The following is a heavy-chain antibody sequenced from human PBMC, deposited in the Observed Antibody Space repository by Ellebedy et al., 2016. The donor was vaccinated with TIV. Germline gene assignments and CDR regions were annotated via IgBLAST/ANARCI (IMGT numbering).Heavy chain of an antibody. D-gene: IGHD4-17*01. CDR3: AKAGSASTVTTGSFDY. V-gene: IGHV3-23*01. CDR1: GFTAFNFA. J-gene: IGHJ4*02. Sequence: GESLKISCEASGFTAFNFAMSWVRQAPGKGLEWVSAISYSGGSTYYADSVKGRFTISRDNFKNTLYLQMNSLRAEETAVYYCAKAGSASTVTTGSFDYWGLGTLVTVSS. CDR2: ISYSGGST.